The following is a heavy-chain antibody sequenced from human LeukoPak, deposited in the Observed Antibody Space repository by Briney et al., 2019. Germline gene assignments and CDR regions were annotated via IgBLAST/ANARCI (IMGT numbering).Heavy chain of an antibody. CDR2: IYPGDSDT. Sequence: GEALKISCKGSGYSFTSYWIGLVRQMPGKGLEWRGIIYPGDSDTRYSPSFQGQVTSSADKSIRTASLQWSSMKASDTAMYYCARQPRDIVVVPAAMYADYWGQGTLVTVSS. D-gene: IGHD2-2*01. J-gene: IGHJ4*02. CDR1: GYSFTSYW. V-gene: IGHV5-51*01. CDR3: ARQPRDIVVVPAAMYADY.